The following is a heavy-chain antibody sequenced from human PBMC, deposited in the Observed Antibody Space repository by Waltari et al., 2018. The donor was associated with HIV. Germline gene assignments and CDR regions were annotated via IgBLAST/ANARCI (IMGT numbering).Heavy chain of an antibody. Sequence: QVHLQQWGAGLLKPSETLSLTCAVYGGSSSVSYWSWIRQSPGKGMEWIGEINRNGNTNYNPSLKSRITISLDTYKNQFSLKLTSVTAADTAVYYCARDPGTSGWYRGWFDPWGQGTLVIVSS. CDR2: INRNGNT. J-gene: IGHJ5*02. CDR1: GGSSSVSY. V-gene: IGHV4-34*01. D-gene: IGHD6-19*01. CDR3: ARDPGTSGWYRGWFDP.